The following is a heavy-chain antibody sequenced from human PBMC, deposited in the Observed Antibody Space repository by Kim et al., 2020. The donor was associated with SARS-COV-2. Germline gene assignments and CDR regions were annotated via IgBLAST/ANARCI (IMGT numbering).Heavy chain of an antibody. D-gene: IGHD2-15*01. J-gene: IGHJ6*02. Sequence: GGSLRLSCAASGFTFSNAWMSWVRQAPGKGLEWVGRIKSKTDGGTTDYAAPVKGRFTISRDDSKNTLYLQMNSLKTEDTAVYYCTTYGIVVVVAAIRWDNYYYYGMDVWGQGTTVTVSS. CDR3: TTYGIVVVVAAIRWDNYYYYGMDV. V-gene: IGHV3-15*01. CDR1: GFTFSNAW. CDR2: IKSKTDGGTT.